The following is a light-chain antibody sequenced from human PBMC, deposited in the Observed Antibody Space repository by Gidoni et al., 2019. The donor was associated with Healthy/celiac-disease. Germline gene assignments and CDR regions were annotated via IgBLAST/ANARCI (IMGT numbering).Light chain of an antibody. CDR3: QQYGSSLRT. J-gene: IGKJ2*01. V-gene: IGKV3-20*01. Sequence: ENVLTQSPGTLTLSPGERATLSCRASQSISSSSLAWYQQKPGQTPRLLIYGASSRATGIPDRFSGSGSGTDFTLTISRLEPEDSAVYYCQQYGSSLRTFGQGTKLEI. CDR1: QSISSSS. CDR2: GAS.